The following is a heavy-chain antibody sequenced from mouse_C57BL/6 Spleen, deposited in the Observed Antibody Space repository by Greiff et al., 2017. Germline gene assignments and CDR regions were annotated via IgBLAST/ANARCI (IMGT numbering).Heavy chain of an antibody. V-gene: IGHV1-20*01. CDR1: GYSFTGYF. CDR3: AKAGTMVTTDY. Sequence: EVQLQESGPELVQPGDSVKISCKASGYSFTGYFMNWVMQSHGKSLEWIGRINHYNGDTFYNQKFKGKATLTVDKSSSTAHMELRSLTSEDSAVYYSAKAGTMVTTDYWGQGTTLTVSS. D-gene: IGHD2-2*01. CDR2: INHYNGDT. J-gene: IGHJ2*01.